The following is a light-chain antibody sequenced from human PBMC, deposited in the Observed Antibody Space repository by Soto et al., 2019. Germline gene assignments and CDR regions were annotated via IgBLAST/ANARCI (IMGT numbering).Light chain of an antibody. CDR3: QQYNNWRPLT. Sequence: EIVMTQAPATLSVSPGERATLSCRASQSVSSNLAWYQQKPGQAPRLLIYGASTRATGIPARFSGSGSRTEFTLTISSPQSEDFAVYYCQQYNNWRPLTFGGGTKVEIK. CDR1: QSVSSN. J-gene: IGKJ4*02. CDR2: GAS. V-gene: IGKV3-15*01.